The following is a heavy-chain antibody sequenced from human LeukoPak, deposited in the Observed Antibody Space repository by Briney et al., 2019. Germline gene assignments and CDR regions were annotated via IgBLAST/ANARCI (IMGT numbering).Heavy chain of an antibody. CDR1: GGSISSYY. J-gene: IGHJ4*02. CDR3: ARVPQTYYYDSSGYPHYFDY. D-gene: IGHD3-22*01. Sequence: SSETLSLTCTVSGGSISSYYWSWIRQPPGKGLEYIGYIYYSGSTNYNPSLKSRVTISVDTSKNQFSLKLSSVTAADTAVYYCARVPQTYYYDSSGYPHYFDYWGQGTLVTVSS. V-gene: IGHV4-59*01. CDR2: IYYSGST.